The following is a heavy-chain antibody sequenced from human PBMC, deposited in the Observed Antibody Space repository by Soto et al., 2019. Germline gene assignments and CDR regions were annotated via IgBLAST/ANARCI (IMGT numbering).Heavy chain of an antibody. D-gene: IGHD6-6*01. Sequence: PSETLSLTCTVSGGSISSYYWSWIRQPPGKGLEWIGYIYYSGSTNYNPSLKSRVTISVDTSKNQFSLKLSSVTAADTAVYYCARVYRPVRSSIAARPRYYYYYMDVWGKGTTVTVSS. CDR1: GGSISSYY. CDR2: IYYSGST. CDR3: ARVYRPVRSSIAARPRYYYYYMDV. J-gene: IGHJ6*03. V-gene: IGHV4-59*01.